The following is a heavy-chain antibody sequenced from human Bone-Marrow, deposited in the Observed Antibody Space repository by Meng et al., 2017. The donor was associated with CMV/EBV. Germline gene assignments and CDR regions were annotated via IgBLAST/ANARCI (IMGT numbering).Heavy chain of an antibody. Sequence: GGSLRLSCAASGFTFSDYYMSWIRQAPGKGLEWVSYISSSGSTIYYADSVKGRFTISRDNAKNSLYLQMNSLRAEDTAVYYCAKGYCSGGSCVPLFDYWGQGTLVTVSS. J-gene: IGHJ4*02. D-gene: IGHD2-15*01. V-gene: IGHV3-11*01. CDR2: ISSSGSTI. CDR3: AKGYCSGGSCVPLFDY. CDR1: GFTFSDYY.